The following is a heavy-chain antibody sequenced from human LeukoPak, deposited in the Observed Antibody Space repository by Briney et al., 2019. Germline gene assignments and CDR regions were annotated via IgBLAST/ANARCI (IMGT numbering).Heavy chain of an antibody. J-gene: IGHJ3*02. CDR2: IGYRGGSI. CDR3: AKDLSYSFDI. Sequence: GGSLRLSCAASGFTFSNYAMSWVRQAPGKGLEWVSIIGYRGGSIYYAYSVQGRFTISRDNSKNTVYLEMDSLRADDTALYRCAKDLSYSFDIWGQGTKVTVSS. V-gene: IGHV3-23*01. D-gene: IGHD2-15*01. CDR1: GFTFSNYA.